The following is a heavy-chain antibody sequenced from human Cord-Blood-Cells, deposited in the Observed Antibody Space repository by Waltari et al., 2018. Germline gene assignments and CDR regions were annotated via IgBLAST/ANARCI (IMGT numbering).Heavy chain of an antibody. V-gene: IGHV6-1*01. J-gene: IGHJ2*01. Sequence: QVQLQQSGPGLVKPSQTLSLTCAISGDSVSSNSAAWNWLRQSPSRGLEWLGRTYCRSKWYNDYAVSVKSRITINPDTSNNQFSLQLNSVTPEDTAVYYCARDLPHSVFTIGYFDLWGRGTLVTVSS. CDR1: GDSVSSNSAA. CDR3: ARDLPHSVFTIGYFDL. CDR2: TYCRSKWYN. D-gene: IGHD3-10*01.